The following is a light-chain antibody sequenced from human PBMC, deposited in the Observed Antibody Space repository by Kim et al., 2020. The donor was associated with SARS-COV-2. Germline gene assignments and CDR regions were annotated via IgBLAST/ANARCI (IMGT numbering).Light chain of an antibody. V-gene: IGLV2-23*02. CDR3: CSYAGSSTYV. CDR1: SSDVGSYNV. J-gene: IGLJ1*01. Sequence: QSALTQPASVSGSPGQSITISCTGTSSDVGSYNVVSWYQQHPGKAPKLMIYEVSKRSSGASNRFSGPKSGNTASLTISGLQAEDEADYYCCSYAGSSTYVFGTGTKVTVL. CDR2: EVS.